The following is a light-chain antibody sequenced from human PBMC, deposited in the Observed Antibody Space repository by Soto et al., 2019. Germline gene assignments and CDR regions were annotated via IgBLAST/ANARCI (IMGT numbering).Light chain of an antibody. CDR1: NSDVGGYDR. CDR3: ISYIPSTTTHLV. CDR2: EVY. Sequence: QSALTQPASVSGSPGQSITISCTGTNSDVGGYDRVSWYQHHPGKAPQLLIFEVYNRPSGISDRFSGAKSGDTASLTISGLQAEDEADYYCISYIPSTTTHLVFGGGTKLTVL. J-gene: IGLJ3*02. V-gene: IGLV2-14*01.